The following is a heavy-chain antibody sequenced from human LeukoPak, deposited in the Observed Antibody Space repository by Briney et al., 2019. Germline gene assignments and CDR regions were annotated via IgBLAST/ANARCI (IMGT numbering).Heavy chain of an antibody. J-gene: IGHJ4*02. CDR1: GYTFTSYD. V-gene: IGHV1-3*01. CDR2: INVGNGNT. Sequence: EASVKVSCKASGYTFTSYDINWVRQATGQGLEWMGRINVGNGNTRYSQNFQGRVTITRDTSASTAYMEVSSLRSEDTAVYFCATESCSGDRCYGFDYWGQGALLTVSS. D-gene: IGHD2-15*01. CDR3: ATESCSGDRCYGFDY.